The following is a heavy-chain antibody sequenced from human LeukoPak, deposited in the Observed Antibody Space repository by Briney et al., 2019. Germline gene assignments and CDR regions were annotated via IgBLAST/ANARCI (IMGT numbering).Heavy chain of an antibody. V-gene: IGHV4-34*01. Sequence: PSETLSLTCAVYGGSFSGYYWSWIRQPPGKGLEWIGELNHSGSTNYNPSLKSRVTISVDTTKNQFSLKLSSVTAAHAAVYYWALTGDIVATLDYWGQGTLVTVSS. CDR3: ALTGDIVATLDY. D-gene: IGHD5-12*01. J-gene: IGHJ4*02. CDR2: LNHSGST. CDR1: GGSFSGYY.